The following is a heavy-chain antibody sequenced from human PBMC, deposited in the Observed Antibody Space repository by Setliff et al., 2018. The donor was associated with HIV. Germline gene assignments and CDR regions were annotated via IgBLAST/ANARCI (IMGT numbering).Heavy chain of an antibody. CDR3: ARGQPPPGPGLVRGAYSSGSLDY. CDR2: INHSGST. D-gene: IGHD3-10*01. V-gene: IGHV4-34*01. CDR1: GGSFSDYY. J-gene: IGHJ4*02. Sequence: SETLSLTCAVYGGSFSDYYWSWIRQPPGKGLEWIGEINHSGSTEYNSSLKSRVTIPVDTSKKQFSLNLTSLTAADTAVYYCARGQPPPGPGLVRGAYSSGSLDYWGQGTPVTVS.